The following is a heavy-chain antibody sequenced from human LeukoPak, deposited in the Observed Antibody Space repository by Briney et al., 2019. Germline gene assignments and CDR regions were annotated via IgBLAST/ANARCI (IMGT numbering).Heavy chain of an antibody. CDR3: AKDTDCSGGSCYSSY. D-gene: IGHD2-15*01. CDR2: ISTGSTYT. CDR1: AFTFSDYY. Sequence: GGSLRLSCAASAFTFSDYYMSWIRQAPGKGLEWVSYISTGSTYTDYADSVKGRFTISRDNSKNTLYLQMNSLRAEDTAVYYCAKDTDCSGGSCYSSYRGQGTLVTVSS. J-gene: IGHJ4*02. V-gene: IGHV3-11*05.